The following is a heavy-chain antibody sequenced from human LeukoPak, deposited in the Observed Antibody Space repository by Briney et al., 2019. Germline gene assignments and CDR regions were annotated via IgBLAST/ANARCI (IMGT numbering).Heavy chain of an antibody. Sequence: GGSLRLSCAASGFTFSSFAMHWVRQAPGKGLEWVAVIAYDGSDKYYADSVRGRFTISRDNSKNTVYLQMNNLKTEDTAVYYCASVLDYWGQGILVTVSS. V-gene: IGHV3-30*04. CDR3: ASVLDY. CDR1: GFTFSSFA. CDR2: IAYDGSDK. J-gene: IGHJ4*02.